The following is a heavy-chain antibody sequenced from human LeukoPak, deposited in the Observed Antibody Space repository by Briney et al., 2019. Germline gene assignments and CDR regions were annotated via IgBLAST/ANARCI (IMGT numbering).Heavy chain of an antibody. CDR3: ARDLPLGPVTTFYYYYYMDV. D-gene: IGHD3-16*01. J-gene: IGHJ6*03. CDR1: GFTFSSYA. V-gene: IGHV3-30*04. CDR2: ISYDGSNK. Sequence: HPGGSLRLSCAASGFTFSSYAMHWVRQAPGKGLEWVAVISYDGSNKYYADSVKGRFTISRDNSKNTLYLQMNSLRAEDTAVYYCARDLPLGPVTTFYYYYYMDVWGKGTTVTVSS.